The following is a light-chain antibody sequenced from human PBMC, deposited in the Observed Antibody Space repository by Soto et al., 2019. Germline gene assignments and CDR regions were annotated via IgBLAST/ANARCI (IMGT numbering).Light chain of an antibody. CDR1: QSVSSN. V-gene: IGKV3-15*01. Sequence: EIVMTQSPATLSVSPGERATLSCRASQSVSSNLAWYQQKPGQAPRLLIYGASTRATGIPARFSGSGSGTEFTLTISSLQSEDFAAYHCQQYNNCPSLFTFGPGTKVDIK. CDR2: GAS. J-gene: IGKJ3*01. CDR3: QQYNNCPSLFT.